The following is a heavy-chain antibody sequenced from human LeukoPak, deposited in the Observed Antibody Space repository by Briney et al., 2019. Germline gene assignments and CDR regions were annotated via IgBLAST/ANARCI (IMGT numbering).Heavy chain of an antibody. V-gene: IGHV3-23*01. CDR2: ISGSGGST. Sequence: GESLKISCAASGFTFSSYAMSWVRQAPGKGLEWVSTISGSGGSTYYADSVKGRFTISRDNSKNTLYLQMNSLRVEDTAVYYCAKEYSSSWYYLDYWGQGTLVTVSS. CDR3: AKEYSSSWYYLDY. D-gene: IGHD6-13*01. J-gene: IGHJ4*02. CDR1: GFTFSSYA.